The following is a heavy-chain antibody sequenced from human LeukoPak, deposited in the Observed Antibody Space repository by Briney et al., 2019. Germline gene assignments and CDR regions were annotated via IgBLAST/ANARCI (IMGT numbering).Heavy chain of an antibody. CDR3: AKGLAHYYGSGSFPY. V-gene: IGHV3-23*01. CDR2: ISGSGGST. Sequence: QAGGSLRLSCAASGFTFSNYAMSWVRQAPGKGLEWVSGISGSGGSTYYADSVKGRFTISRDNSKNTLYVQMNSLRAEDTAVYYCAKGLAHYYGSGSFPYWGQGTLVTVSS. J-gene: IGHJ4*02. D-gene: IGHD3-10*01. CDR1: GFTFSNYA.